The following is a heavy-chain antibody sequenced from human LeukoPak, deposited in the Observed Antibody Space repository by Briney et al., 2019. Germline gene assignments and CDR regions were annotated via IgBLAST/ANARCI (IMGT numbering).Heavy chain of an antibody. V-gene: IGHV3-30*02. CDR1: GFTFSYYG. J-gene: IGHJ4*02. Sequence: PGGSLRLSCAASGFTFSYYGMHWVRQAPGKGLEWVAFIRYDGSNKYYADSVKGRFTLSRDNSKNTLYLQMNSLRAEDTAVYYCAKDALVMAITMHGFDYWGQGTLVTVSS. CDR3: AKDALVMAITMHGFDY. CDR2: IRYDGSNK. D-gene: IGHD2-21*01.